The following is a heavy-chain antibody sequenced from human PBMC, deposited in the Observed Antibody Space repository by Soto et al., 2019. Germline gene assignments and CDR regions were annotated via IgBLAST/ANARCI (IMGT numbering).Heavy chain of an antibody. CDR2: ISGSGTTT. CDR1: GFTFSDYY. CDR3: ARPLPIRWQKPKTLAASHELFSAYFDL. D-gene: IGHD3-10*01. Sequence: QVQLVESGGGLVKSGGSLRHSCAASGFTFSDYYMTWIRQAPGKGLEWVSKISGSGTTTYYADSVKGRFTVSRDNAKNSLYLQMNSPGTEDTGVYFCARPLPIRWQKPKTLAASHELFSAYFDLWGQGRLVSVSS. J-gene: IGHJ4*02. V-gene: IGHV3-11*04.